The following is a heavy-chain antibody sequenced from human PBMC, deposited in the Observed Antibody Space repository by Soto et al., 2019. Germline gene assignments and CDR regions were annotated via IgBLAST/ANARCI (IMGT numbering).Heavy chain of an antibody. V-gene: IGHV1-18*01. Sequence: QVQLVQSGAEVKKPGASVKVSCKASGYTFTSYGISWVRQAPGQGLEWMGWISAYNGNTNYAQKLQGRVTMTTDTXTXXAYMELRSLRSDDTAVYYCARILYGDYQIYYGMDVWGQGTTVTVSS. CDR2: ISAYNGNT. J-gene: IGHJ6*02. D-gene: IGHD4-17*01. CDR1: GYTFTSYG. CDR3: ARILYGDYQIYYGMDV.